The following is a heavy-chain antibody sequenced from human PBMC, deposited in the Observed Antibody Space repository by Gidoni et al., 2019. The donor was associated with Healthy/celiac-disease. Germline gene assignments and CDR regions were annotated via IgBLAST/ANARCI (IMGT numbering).Heavy chain of an antibody. Sequence: QVQLVQSGAELTKPGSSVKVSCKASGGTFSSYAISWVRQAPGQGLEWMGGIIPIVGKANYAQKFQGRVTITADESTSTAYMELSSLRSEDTAVYYCASCRAYDYGSGSPFDYWGQGTLVTVSS. CDR2: IIPIVGKA. D-gene: IGHD3-10*01. CDR3: ASCRAYDYGSGSPFDY. V-gene: IGHV1-69*01. J-gene: IGHJ4*02. CDR1: GGTFSSYA.